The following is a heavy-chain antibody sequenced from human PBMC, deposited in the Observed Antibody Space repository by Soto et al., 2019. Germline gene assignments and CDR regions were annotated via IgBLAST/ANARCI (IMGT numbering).Heavy chain of an antibody. Sequence: PSETLSLTCAVSGYSISNGSYRGCLRQSPGTGLEWIGSTYRSGSTYYNPSLKSRFTISLDTSNNHFSLKLNSLTAEDPAVYYCARAAVRRARYSYFDYWVQAARVTVYS. CDR3: ARAAVRRARYSYFDY. CDR1: GYSISNGSY. V-gene: IGHV4-38-2*01. D-gene: IGHD1-1*01. J-gene: IGHJ4*02. CDR2: TYRSGST.